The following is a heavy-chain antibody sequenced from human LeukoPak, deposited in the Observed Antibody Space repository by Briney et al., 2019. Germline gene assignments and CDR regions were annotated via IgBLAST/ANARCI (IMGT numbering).Heavy chain of an antibody. Sequence: PGGSLRLSCAASGFTFSDYYMSWIRQAPGKGPEWVSYISGSGGSISYADSVKGRFTISRDNAKSSLYLQMNSLRAEDTAIYYCARAPYSSTWYYFDYWGQGTLVTVSS. CDR2: ISGSGGSI. CDR3: ARAPYSSTWYYFDY. V-gene: IGHV3-11*01. CDR1: GFTFSDYY. J-gene: IGHJ4*02. D-gene: IGHD6-13*01.